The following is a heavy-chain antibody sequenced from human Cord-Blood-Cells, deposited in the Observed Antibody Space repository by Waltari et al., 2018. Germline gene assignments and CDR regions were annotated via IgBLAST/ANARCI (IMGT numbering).Heavy chain of an antibody. CDR3: ARGGLITMVQGVIITYYYGMDV. CDR2: IKHSVST. J-gene: IGHJ6*02. CDR1: GGSFSGYY. Sequence: QVQLQQWGAGLLKPSETLSLTCAAYGGSFSGYYWSWIRQPPGKGMEWIGEIKHSVSTSYHPTLKSRVTVSVDTSKIHFSLKLSLVTAADTAVYYCARGGLITMVQGVIITYYYGMDVWGQGTTVTVSS. V-gene: IGHV4-34*01. D-gene: IGHD3-10*01.